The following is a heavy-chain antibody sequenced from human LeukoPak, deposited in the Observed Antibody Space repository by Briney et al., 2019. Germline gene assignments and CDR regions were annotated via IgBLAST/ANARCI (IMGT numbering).Heavy chain of an antibody. CDR2: IHYSGST. CDR1: GGSISSYH. J-gene: IGHJ4*02. Sequence: PSETLSLTCTVSGGSISSYHWSWIRQPPGKGLEWIGYIHYSGSTNYNPSLRSRVTISVDTSKNQFSLKLSSATAADTAVYFCARRAINSVMFDYWGQGTLVTVSS. CDR3: ARRAINSVMFDY. V-gene: IGHV4-59*08. D-gene: IGHD3-16*01.